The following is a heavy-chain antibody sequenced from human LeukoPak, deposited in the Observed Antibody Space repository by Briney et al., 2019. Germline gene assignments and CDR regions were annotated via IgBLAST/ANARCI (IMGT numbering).Heavy chain of an antibody. Sequence: ASVKVSCKASGYTFTAYSMHWVRQAPGQGLEWMGWINPNSGGTNYAQKFQGRVTMTRATSISTAYVELTRLRSDDTAVYYCAGDPRIDYSSSWYYFDSWGQGTLVTVSS. CDR2: INPNSGGT. D-gene: IGHD6-13*01. J-gene: IGHJ4*02. V-gene: IGHV1-2*02. CDR1: GYTFTAYS. CDR3: AGDPRIDYSSSWYYFDS.